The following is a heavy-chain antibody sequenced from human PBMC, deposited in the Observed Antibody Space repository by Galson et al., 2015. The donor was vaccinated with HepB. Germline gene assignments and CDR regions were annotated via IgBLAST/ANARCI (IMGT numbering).Heavy chain of an antibody. J-gene: IGHJ3*02. V-gene: IGHV3-30*02. D-gene: IGHD2-21*02. CDR2: IRYDGSNK. CDR3: ARGGIVVVTATTYDAFDI. CDR1: GFTFSSYG. Sequence: SLRLSCAASGFTFSSYGMHWVRQAPGKGLEWVAFIRYDGSNKYYADSVKGRFTISRDNSKNTMYLQMNSLRAEDTAVYYCARGGIVVVTATTYDAFDIWGQETMVTVSS.